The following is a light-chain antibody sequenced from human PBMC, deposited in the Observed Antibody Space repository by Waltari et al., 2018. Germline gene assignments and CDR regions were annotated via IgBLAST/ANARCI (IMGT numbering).Light chain of an antibody. CDR2: GAS. J-gene: IGKJ2*01. Sequence: EIVMTQSPATLSVSPGEGATLPCRASQSVSSNLAWYQQRPGQAPRLLSYGASTRATGIPARFSGSGSGTEFTLTISSLQSEDSAVYYCHQYSSWPPMFTFGQGTKLEIK. CDR3: HQYSSWPPMFT. V-gene: IGKV3-15*01. CDR1: QSVSSN.